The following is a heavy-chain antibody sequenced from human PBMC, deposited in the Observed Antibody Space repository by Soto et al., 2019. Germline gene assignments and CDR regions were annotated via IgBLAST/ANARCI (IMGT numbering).Heavy chain of an antibody. J-gene: IGHJ4*02. CDR2: ISYDGSNK. CDR3: AKLEVHYYDSSVYYPRPIDY. V-gene: IGHV3-30*18. CDR1: GFTFSSYG. Sequence: QVQLVESGGGVVQPGRSLRLSCAASGFTFSSYGMHWVRQAPGKGLEWVAVISYDGSNKYYADSVKGRFTISRDNSKNTLYLQMNSLRAEDTAVYYCAKLEVHYYDSSVYYPRPIDYWGQGTLVTVSS. D-gene: IGHD3-22*01.